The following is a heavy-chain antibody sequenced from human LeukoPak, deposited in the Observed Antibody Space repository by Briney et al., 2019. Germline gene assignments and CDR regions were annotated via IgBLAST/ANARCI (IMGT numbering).Heavy chain of an antibody. J-gene: IGHJ4*02. CDR2: ISAYNGNT. CDR3: ERGRYSGSYFAPYYSDY. Sequence: ASVKVSCKASGYTFTSYGITWVPQAPGQGLEWMGWISAYNGNTNHAQKLQGRVTMTTDASTSTVYMELRSVRSEDKAVYYCERGRYSGSYFAPYYSDYWGQGTLVTVSP. D-gene: IGHD1-26*01. V-gene: IGHV1-18*01. CDR1: GYTFTSYG.